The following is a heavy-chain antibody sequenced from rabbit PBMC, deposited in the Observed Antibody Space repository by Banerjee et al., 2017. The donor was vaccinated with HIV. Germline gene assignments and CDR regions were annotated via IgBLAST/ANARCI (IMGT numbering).Heavy chain of an antibody. Sequence: QEQLVESGGGLVQPGGSLTLTCTASGFTLSGYWMCWVRQAPGKGLEWIGYIDTADGNIYYASWVNGRFTISSHNAQNTLYLQLNSLTAADTATYFCAREWSAWGLHLWGPGTLVTVS. V-gene: IGHV1S47*01. D-gene: IGHD4-1*01. J-gene: IGHJ4*01. CDR1: GFTLSGYW. CDR2: IDTADGNI. CDR3: AREWSAWGLHL.